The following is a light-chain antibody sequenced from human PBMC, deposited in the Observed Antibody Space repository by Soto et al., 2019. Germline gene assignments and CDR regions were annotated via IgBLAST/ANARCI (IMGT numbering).Light chain of an antibody. CDR3: QQYKNWPL. Sequence: IQMTEDPSSLPASVGDRGTITFRASQAISNDLAWYQQKPGKLPKLLIYAASTLQSGVPSRFIRSGSGTEFTLTISSLQSEDFAVYYCQQYKNWPLVGQGTRLEI. V-gene: IGKV1-27*01. J-gene: IGKJ5*01. CDR1: QAISND. CDR2: AAS.